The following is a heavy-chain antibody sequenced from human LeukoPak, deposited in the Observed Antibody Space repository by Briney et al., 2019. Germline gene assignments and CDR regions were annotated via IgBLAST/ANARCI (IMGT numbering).Heavy chain of an antibody. Sequence: SETLSLTCTVSGGSISSYYWSWIRQPPGKGLEWIGYIYYSGSTNYNPSLKSRVTISVDTSKNQFSLKLSSVTAADTAVYYCARDMGSIVGATSPTGLDVWGKGTTVTISS. D-gene: IGHD1-26*01. V-gene: IGHV4-59*01. CDR3: ARDMGSIVGATSPTGLDV. CDR2: IYYSGST. CDR1: GGSISSYY. J-gene: IGHJ6*04.